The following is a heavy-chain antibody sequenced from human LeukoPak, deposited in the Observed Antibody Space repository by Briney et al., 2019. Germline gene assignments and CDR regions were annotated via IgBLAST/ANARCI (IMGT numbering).Heavy chain of an antibody. CDR1: GVTFSSYW. Sequence: PAGTLRLSCAVSGVTFSSYWLSWVRQAPRKGLERVANIKQDGSEKYYVDSVKGRFTISRDNAKNSLYLQMNSLRAEDTAVYYCARGQTAVTNWGQGTLVTVSS. CDR2: IKQDGSEK. D-gene: IGHD4-17*01. V-gene: IGHV3-7*03. J-gene: IGHJ4*02. CDR3: ARGQTAVTN.